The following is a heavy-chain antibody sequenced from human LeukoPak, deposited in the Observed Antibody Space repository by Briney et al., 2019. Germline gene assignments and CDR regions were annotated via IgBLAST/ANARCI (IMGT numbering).Heavy chain of an antibody. CDR3: ARVGYSYGFYYYYYYMDV. J-gene: IGHJ6*03. Sequence: SETLSLTCTVSGYSISSGYYWGWIRQPPGKGLEWIGEINHSGSTNYNPSLKSRVTISVDTSKNQFSLKLSSVTAADTAVYYCARVGYSYGFYYYYYYMDVWGKGTTVTISS. CDR1: GYSISSGYY. D-gene: IGHD5-18*01. CDR2: INHSGST. V-gene: IGHV4-38-2*02.